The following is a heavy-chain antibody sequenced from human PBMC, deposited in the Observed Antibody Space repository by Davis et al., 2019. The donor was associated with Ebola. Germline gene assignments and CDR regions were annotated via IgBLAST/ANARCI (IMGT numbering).Heavy chain of an antibody. CDR3: ARDFDGGNYYFDY. D-gene: IGHD3-9*01. Sequence: SVKVSCKTSGGSFSSHPISWVRPAPRQGREWMGGIIPIFDTPHYAQKFQGRITITADASTSTAYMELSSLRSEDTATYFCARDFDGGNYYFDYWGPGTPVTVSS. V-gene: IGHV1-69*13. CDR1: GGSFSSHP. J-gene: IGHJ4*02. CDR2: IIPIFDTP.